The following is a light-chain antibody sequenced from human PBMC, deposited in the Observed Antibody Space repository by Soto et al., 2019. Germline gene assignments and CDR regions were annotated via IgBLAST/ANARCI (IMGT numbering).Light chain of an antibody. CDR1: QSVNSN. CDR2: GAS. J-gene: IGKJ1*01. V-gene: IGKV3-15*01. CDR3: QQYNNRLTWT. Sequence: EIVMTQSPATLSVPPGERATLSCRASQSVNSNLAWYQQKPGQGPRLLIYGASTRATGIPARFSGSGSGTEFTLTISSLQSEDFAVYYCQQYNNRLTWTFGQGTKVEVK.